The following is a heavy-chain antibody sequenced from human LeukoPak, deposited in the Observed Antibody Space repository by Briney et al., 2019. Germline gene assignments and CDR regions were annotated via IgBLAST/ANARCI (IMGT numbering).Heavy chain of an antibody. CDR2: IHTSGTM. Sequence: PSETLSLTCTVSGYSISSGYYWSWIRQPAGRGLEWIGHIHTSGTMNYNASLKSRVRISVETSKNQFSLKLSSVTAADTAVYYCASMVRGVNYYYYYMDVWGKGTTVTISS. CDR3: ASMVRGVNYYYYYMDV. V-gene: IGHV4-61*09. J-gene: IGHJ6*03. D-gene: IGHD3-10*01. CDR1: GYSISSGYY.